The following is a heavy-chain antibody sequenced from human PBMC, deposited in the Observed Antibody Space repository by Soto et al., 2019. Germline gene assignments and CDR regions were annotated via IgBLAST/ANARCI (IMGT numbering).Heavy chain of an antibody. D-gene: IGHD1-1*01. V-gene: IGHV1-3*01. Sequence: APKLTSKPSRYTQISYAIHWVRQAPGQGLEWMGWINADDDGRKYSQKFQGRITITRDRFASTIYMELSSLKSEDTAIYYCASTTGTYALEIWGQGTPVTVSS. CDR3: ASTTGTYALEI. J-gene: IGHJ4*02. CDR1: RYTQISYA. CDR2: INADDDGR.